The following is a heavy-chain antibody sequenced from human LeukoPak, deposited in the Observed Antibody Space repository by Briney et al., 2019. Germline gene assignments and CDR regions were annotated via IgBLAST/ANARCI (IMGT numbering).Heavy chain of an antibody. CDR3: AKVGLTMIVVVSNFDY. D-gene: IGHD3-22*01. J-gene: IGHJ4*02. CDR1: GFTFSSYA. CDR2: ISGSGGST. Sequence: PGGSLRLSCAASGFTFSSYAMSWVRQAPGKGLEWVSAISGSGGSTYYADSVEGRFTISRDNSKNTLYLQMNSLRAEDTAVYYCAKVGLTMIVVVSNFDYWGQGTLVTVSS. V-gene: IGHV3-23*01.